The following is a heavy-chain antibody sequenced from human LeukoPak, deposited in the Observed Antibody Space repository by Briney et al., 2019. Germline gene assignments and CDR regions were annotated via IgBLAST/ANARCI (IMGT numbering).Heavy chain of an antibody. CDR2: ISWDGGRT. CDR3: AKDKFDGSGSYYSDY. CDR1: GFTFDDYA. D-gene: IGHD3-10*01. J-gene: IGHJ4*02. V-gene: IGHV3-43D*03. Sequence: GGSLRLSCAASGFTFDDYAMHWVRHAPGKGLEWVSLISWDGGRTYYADSVKGRFTISRDNSKNSLYLQMNSLRAEDTALYYCAKDKFDGSGSYYSDYWGQGTLVTVSS.